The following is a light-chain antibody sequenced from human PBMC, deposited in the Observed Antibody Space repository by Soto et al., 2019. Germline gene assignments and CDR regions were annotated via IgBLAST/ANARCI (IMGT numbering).Light chain of an antibody. J-gene: IGKJ1*01. CDR2: GAS. CDR1: QSVSSSY. V-gene: IGKV3-20*01. CDR3: QHYGSSPPWT. Sequence: EMVLTQSPGTLSLSPGERATLSCRASQSVSSSYLSWYQQKPGQSPSLLIYGASNRATGIPDRFSGSASGTDFTLTISRLEPEDFAVYYCQHYGSSPPWTVGQGTKVESK.